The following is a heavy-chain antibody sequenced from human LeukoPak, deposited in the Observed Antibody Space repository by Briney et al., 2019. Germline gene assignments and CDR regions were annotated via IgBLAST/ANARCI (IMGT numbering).Heavy chain of an antibody. CDR2: IYHSGST. Sequence: PSETLSLTCAVSGGSISSSNWWSWVRQPPGKGLEWSGEIYHSGSTNYNPSLKSRVTISVDKSKNQFSLKLSSVTAADTAVYYCARDHKEEWFGEFSYRFDPWGQGTLVTVSS. J-gene: IGHJ5*02. CDR3: ARDHKEEWFGEFSYRFDP. V-gene: IGHV4-4*02. CDR1: GGSISSSNW. D-gene: IGHD3-10*01.